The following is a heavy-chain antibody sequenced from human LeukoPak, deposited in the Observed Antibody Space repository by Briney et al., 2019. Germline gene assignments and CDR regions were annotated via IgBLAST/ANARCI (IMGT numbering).Heavy chain of an antibody. Sequence: GASVKVSCKASGYTFTNSYIHWVRQAPGQVLEWMGLINPDGGNTNYAQNFQGRVTLTRDTSTSTVYMELSSLRSEDTDIYYCARIRDGYNDAYDIWGQGTVVTVPS. CDR3: ARIRDGYNDAYDI. D-gene: IGHD5-24*01. V-gene: IGHV1-46*01. CDR2: INPDGGNT. CDR1: GYTFTNSY. J-gene: IGHJ3*02.